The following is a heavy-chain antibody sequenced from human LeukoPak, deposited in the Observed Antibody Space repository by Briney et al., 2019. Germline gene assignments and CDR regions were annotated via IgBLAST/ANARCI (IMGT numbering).Heavy chain of an antibody. CDR1: GFTFDSYD. Sequence: PGGSLRLSCSASGFTFDSYDMHWVRQVAGKGLEWVAGIDKAGDTYYPDSVKGRFTISRDDSKKTLYLQMNSLRAEDTAVYYCTKAKVSSLTYFDWFPWNWGQGSLVTVSS. CDR2: IDKAGDT. CDR3: TKAKVSSLTYFDWFPWN. V-gene: IGHV3-13*01. D-gene: IGHD3-9*01. J-gene: IGHJ4*02.